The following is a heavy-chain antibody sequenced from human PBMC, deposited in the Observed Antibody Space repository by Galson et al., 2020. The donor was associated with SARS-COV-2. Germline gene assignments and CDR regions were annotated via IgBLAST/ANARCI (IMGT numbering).Heavy chain of an antibody. J-gene: IGHJ3*02. CDR1: GGSFSGYY. D-gene: IGHD3-10*01. CDR2: INHSGST. CDR3: ARGPVRRSYGSGSPRRVGAFDI. Sequence: SETLSLTCAVYGGSFSGYYWSWIRQPPGKGLEWIGEINHSGSTNYNPSLKSRVTISVDTSKNQFSLKLSSVTAADTAVYYCARGPVRRSYGSGSPRRVGAFDIWGQGTMVTVSS. V-gene: IGHV4-34*01.